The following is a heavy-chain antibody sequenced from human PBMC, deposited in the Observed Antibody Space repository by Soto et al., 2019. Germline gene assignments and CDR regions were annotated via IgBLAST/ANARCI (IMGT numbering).Heavy chain of an antibody. D-gene: IGHD3-3*01. CDR3: ARDGYYDFWSGYSPSPYYYYYMDV. J-gene: IGHJ6*03. Sequence: GGSLRLSCAASGFTFSSYGMHWVRQAPDKGLERVAVIWYDGSNKYYADSVKGRFTISRDNSKNTLYLQMNSLRAEDTAVYYCARDGYYDFWSGYSPSPYYYYYMDVWGKGTTVTVSS. V-gene: IGHV3-33*01. CDR2: IWYDGSNK. CDR1: GFTFSSYG.